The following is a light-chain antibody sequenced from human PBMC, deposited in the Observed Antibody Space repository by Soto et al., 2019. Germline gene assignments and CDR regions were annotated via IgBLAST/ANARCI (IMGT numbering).Light chain of an antibody. CDR2: GAS. Sequence: EVVMTQSPATLSVSPGERGTLSCRASHSVSSNYLAWYQQRPGQAPRLLIYGASTRATGVPARFSGRGSGTEFTLTISSLQSEDFAVYYCQQYTNWPPNTFGQGTRLEIK. J-gene: IGKJ5*01. CDR1: HSVSSN. V-gene: IGKV3-15*01. CDR3: QQYTNWPPNT.